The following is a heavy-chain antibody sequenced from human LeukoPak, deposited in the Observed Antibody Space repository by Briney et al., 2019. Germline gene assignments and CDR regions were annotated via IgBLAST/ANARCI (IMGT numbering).Heavy chain of an antibody. V-gene: IGHV3-11*01. J-gene: IGHJ4*02. CDR2: ISSSGSTI. D-gene: IGHD3-3*01. CDR3: ARGPYYDFWSGYYNGDGIKTEPFDY. CDR1: GFTFSDYY. Sequence: NPGGSLRLSCAASGFTFSDYYMSWIRQAPGKGLEWVSYISSSGSTIYYADSVKGRFTISRDNAKNSLYLQMNSLRAEDTAVYYCARGPYYDFWSGYYNGDGIKTEPFDYWGQGTLVTVSS.